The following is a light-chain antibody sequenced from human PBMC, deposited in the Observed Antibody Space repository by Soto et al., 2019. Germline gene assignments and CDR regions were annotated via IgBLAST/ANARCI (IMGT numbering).Light chain of an antibody. Sequence: ETVLTQSPGTLSLSPGERATLSCRASPTISYNLLAWYHQKPGQAPRLLIFGASSRATGIPDRFSGSGSGTDFTLTISRLEPEDFAVYYCQDYGGSRYTFGQGTKLEIK. CDR2: GAS. CDR1: PTISYNL. J-gene: IGKJ2*01. CDR3: QDYGGSRYT. V-gene: IGKV3-20*01.